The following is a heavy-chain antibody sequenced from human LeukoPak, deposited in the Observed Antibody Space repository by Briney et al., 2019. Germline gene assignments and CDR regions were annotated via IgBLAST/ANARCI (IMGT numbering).Heavy chain of an antibody. CDR2: MNPNSGAT. J-gene: IGHJ5*02. V-gene: IGHV1-8*01. CDR1: GYTFTSYD. D-gene: IGHD1-26*01. CDR3: ARETVGATEGRWFDP. Sequence: GASVKVSCKASGYTFTSYDFNWLRQATGQGPEWMGWMNPNSGATGYAQKFQGRVTMTRSASINTAYMELSSLRSEDTAVYYCARETVGATEGRWFDPWGQGTLVTVSS.